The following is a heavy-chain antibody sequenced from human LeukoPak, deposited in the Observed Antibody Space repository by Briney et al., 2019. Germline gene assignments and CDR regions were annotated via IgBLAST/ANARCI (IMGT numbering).Heavy chain of an antibody. D-gene: IGHD6-6*01. V-gene: IGHV3-21*01. Sequence: PGGSLRLSCAASGFTFSSYSMNWVRQAPGKGLEWVSSISSSSSYIYYADSVKGRFTISRDNAKNSLYLQMNSLRAEDTAVYYCARDLSSSTLVGSLDYWGQGTLVTVSS. CDR2: ISSSSSYI. J-gene: IGHJ4*02. CDR3: ARDLSSSTLVGSLDY. CDR1: GFTFSSYS.